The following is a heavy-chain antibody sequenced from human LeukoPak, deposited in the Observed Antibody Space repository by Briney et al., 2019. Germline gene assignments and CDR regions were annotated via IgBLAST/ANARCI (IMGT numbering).Heavy chain of an antibody. Sequence: SETLSLTCTVSGGSISSSSYYWGWIRQPPGKGLEWIGSIYYSGSTYYNPSLKSRVTISVYTSKNQFSLKLSSVTAADTAVYYCARLSGRYYYDSSGYYDPNWFDPWGQGTLVTVSS. D-gene: IGHD3-22*01. CDR3: ARLSGRYYYDSSGYYDPNWFDP. CDR1: GGSISSSSYY. CDR2: IYYSGST. J-gene: IGHJ5*02. V-gene: IGHV4-39*01.